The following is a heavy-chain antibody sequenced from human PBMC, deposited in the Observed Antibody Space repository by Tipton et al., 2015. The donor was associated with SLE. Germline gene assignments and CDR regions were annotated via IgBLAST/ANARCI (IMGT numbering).Heavy chain of an antibody. J-gene: IGHJ6*02. Sequence: SLRLSCAASGFTFSTNAMSWVRQAPGKGLEWVSVIYSGGSTYFADSVKGRFTISRDNSRNTLYLQMNSLRTEDTAVYYCAKQISPHYGMDVWGQGTTVTVSS. CDR3: AKQISPHYGMDV. CDR1: GFTFSTNA. V-gene: IGHV3-23*03. CDR2: IYSGGST.